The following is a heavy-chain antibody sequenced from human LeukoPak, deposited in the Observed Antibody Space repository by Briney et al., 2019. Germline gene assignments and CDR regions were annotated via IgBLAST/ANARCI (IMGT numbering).Heavy chain of an antibody. CDR1: GFTFSSYG. V-gene: IGHV3-49*04. CDR2: IRSKAYGGTT. D-gene: IGHD3-22*01. Sequence: QPGGTLRLSCAASGFTFSSYGMSWVRQAPGKGLEWVGFIRSKAYGGTTEYAASVKGRFTISRDDSKSIAYLQMNSLKTEDTAVYYCTRDRATKTRYYYDSSGYYGPHWFDPWGQGTLVTVSS. J-gene: IGHJ5*02. CDR3: TRDRATKTRYYYDSSGYYGPHWFDP.